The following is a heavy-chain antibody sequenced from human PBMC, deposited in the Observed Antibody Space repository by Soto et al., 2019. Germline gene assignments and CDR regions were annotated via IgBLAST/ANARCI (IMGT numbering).Heavy chain of an antibody. Sequence: GGSLRLSCAASGFTFSSYWMHWVRRAPGKGLVWVSRINSDVSSTSYADSVKGRFTISRDNAKNTLYLQMNSLRAEDTAVYYCARDLGIAARPHHGYFDYWGQGTLVPXSS. D-gene: IGHD6-6*01. CDR2: INSDVSST. CDR3: ARDLGIAARPHHGYFDY. V-gene: IGHV3-74*01. J-gene: IGHJ4*02. CDR1: GFTFSSYW.